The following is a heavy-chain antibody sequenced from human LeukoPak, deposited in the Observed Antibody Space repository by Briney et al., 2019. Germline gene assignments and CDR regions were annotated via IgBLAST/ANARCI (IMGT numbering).Heavy chain of an antibody. Sequence: GGSLRLSCAASGFTFSSYGMHWVRQAPGKGLEWVAVISYDGSNKYYADSVKGRFTISRDNSKNTLYLQMNSLRAEDTAVYYCAKDQGEDRSGGSCYAYYFYYWGQGTLVTVSS. CDR3: AKDQGEDRSGGSCYAYYFYY. CDR2: ISYDGSNK. D-gene: IGHD2-15*01. J-gene: IGHJ4*02. CDR1: GFTFSSYG. V-gene: IGHV3-30*18.